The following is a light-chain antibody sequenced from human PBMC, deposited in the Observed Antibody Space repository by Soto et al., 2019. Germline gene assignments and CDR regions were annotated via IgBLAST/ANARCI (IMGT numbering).Light chain of an antibody. V-gene: IGKV3-11*01. CDR1: QSVGSY. Sequence: EIVFPQSPATLSLSPGEGPTLSCRASQSVGSYLAWYQQKLGQAPRLLIYDASKRDTGIPARFSGSGSGTDLTLTINRLEPEDFSVYYCQQRNYWPITFGQGTRLEIK. CDR3: QQRNYWPIT. J-gene: IGKJ5*01. CDR2: DAS.